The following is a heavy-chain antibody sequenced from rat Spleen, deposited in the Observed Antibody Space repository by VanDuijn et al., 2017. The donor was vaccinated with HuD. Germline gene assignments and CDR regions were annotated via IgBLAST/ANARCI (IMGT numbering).Heavy chain of an antibody. V-gene: IGHV5-31*01. CDR3: ATSAGWGFAY. J-gene: IGHJ3*01. CDR1: GFTFNNYW. D-gene: IGHD1-12*02. CDR2: ITNAAGKV. Sequence: EVQLVESDGGLVQPGRSLKLSCVASGFTFNNYWMTWIRQAPGKGLEWVASITNAAGKVYYPDSVKGRFTVSRDNAKTTLYLQMDSLRSEDTATYYCATSAGWGFAYWGQGTLVTVSS.